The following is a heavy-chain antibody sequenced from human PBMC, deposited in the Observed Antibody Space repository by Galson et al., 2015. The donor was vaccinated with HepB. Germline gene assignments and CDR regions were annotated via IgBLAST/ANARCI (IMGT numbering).Heavy chain of an antibody. J-gene: IGHJ4*02. Sequence: SVKVSCKASGYTFTSYGISWVRQAPGQGLEWMGWISAYNGNTNYAQKLQGRVTMTTDTSTSIAYMELRSLRSDDTAVYYCARDLVSIFGVVSSDYWGQGTLVTVSS. CDR3: ARDLVSIFGVVSSDY. V-gene: IGHV1-18*04. CDR2: ISAYNGNT. D-gene: IGHD3-3*01. CDR1: GYTFTSYG.